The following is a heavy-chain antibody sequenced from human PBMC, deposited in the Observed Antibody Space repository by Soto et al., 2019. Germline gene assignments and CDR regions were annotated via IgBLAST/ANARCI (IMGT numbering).Heavy chain of an antibody. J-gene: IGHJ4*02. D-gene: IGHD3-16*02. CDR2: IYYSGST. Sequence: QLQLQESGPGLVKPSETLSLTCTVSGGSISSSSYYWGWIRQPPGKGLEWIGCIYYSGSTYYNPSLRSRVTISVDTSKIQFSLQLSSLTAADPAVYYCASLMIACGGVIVIPYYFDYWGQGTRFTVSS. CDR1: GGSISSSSYY. V-gene: IGHV4-39*01. CDR3: ASLMIACGGVIVIPYYFDY.